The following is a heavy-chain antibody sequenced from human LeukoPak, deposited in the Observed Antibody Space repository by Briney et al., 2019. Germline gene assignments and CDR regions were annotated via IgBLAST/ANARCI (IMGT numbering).Heavy chain of an antibody. J-gene: IGHJ3*02. V-gene: IGHV4-34*01. Sequence: PSETLSLTCAVYGGSFSGYYWSWIRQPPGKGLEWIGEINHSGSTNYNPSLKSRVTISVDTSKNQFSLKLSSVTAADTAVYYCGRTDPGPRYYDFWSGIIIGAFDIWGQGTMVTVSS. CDR2: INHSGST. CDR3: GRTDPGPRYYDFWSGIIIGAFDI. D-gene: IGHD3-3*01. CDR1: GGSFSGYY.